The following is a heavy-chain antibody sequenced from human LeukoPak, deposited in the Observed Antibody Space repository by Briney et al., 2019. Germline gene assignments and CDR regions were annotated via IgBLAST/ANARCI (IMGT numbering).Heavy chain of an antibody. Sequence: GGSLRLSCAASGFTFSSYSMNWVRQAPGKGLEWVSSISSSSSHIYYADSVKGRFTISRDNAKNSLYLQMNSLRAEDTAVYYCARGRYCSSTSCSRENWFDPWGQGTLVTVSS. CDR2: ISSSSSHI. CDR1: GFTFSSYS. D-gene: IGHD2-2*01. CDR3: ARGRYCSSTSCSRENWFDP. V-gene: IGHV3-21*01. J-gene: IGHJ5*02.